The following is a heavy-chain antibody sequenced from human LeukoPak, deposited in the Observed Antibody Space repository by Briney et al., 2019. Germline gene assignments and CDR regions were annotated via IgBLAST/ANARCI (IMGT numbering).Heavy chain of an antibody. J-gene: IGHJ4*02. D-gene: IGHD3-3*01. Sequence: KASETLSLTCTVSGGSISSYYWSWIRQPAGKGLEWIGRIYTSGSTNYNPSLESRVTMSVDTSKNQFSLKLSSVTAADTAVYYCARETRGFWSGYPETNFDYWGQGTLVTVSS. CDR2: IYTSGST. CDR1: GGSISSYY. V-gene: IGHV4-4*07. CDR3: ARETRGFWSGYPETNFDY.